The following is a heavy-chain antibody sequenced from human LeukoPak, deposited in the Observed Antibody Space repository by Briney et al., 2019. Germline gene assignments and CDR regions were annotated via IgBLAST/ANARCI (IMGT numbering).Heavy chain of an antibody. D-gene: IGHD3-9*01. CDR2: ILGSGGNT. CDR3: AKWGDCDVLTGYYVPDY. CDR1: GFPFGNYA. Sequence: GASLRLSCAASGFPFGNYAMSWVREAPGKGLGWVSAILGSGGNTYYADSVKGRFTVSRDNSKNTLYLQMNSLRAEDTALYYCAKWGDCDVLTGYYVPDYWGQGTLVTVSS. J-gene: IGHJ4*02. V-gene: IGHV3-23*01.